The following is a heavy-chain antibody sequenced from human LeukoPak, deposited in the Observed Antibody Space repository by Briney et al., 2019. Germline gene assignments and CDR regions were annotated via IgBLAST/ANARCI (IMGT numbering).Heavy chain of an antibody. J-gene: IGHJ5*02. V-gene: IGHV4-30-2*01. Sequence: PSETLSLTCAVSGGSISSGGYSWSWIRQPPGKGLEWIGYIYHSGSTYYNPSLKSRVTISVDRSKNQFSLKLSSVTAADTAVYYCAREGSSGYDNWFDPWGQETLVTVSS. CDR2: IYHSGST. D-gene: IGHD3-22*01. CDR3: AREGSSGYDNWFDP. CDR1: GGSISSGGYS.